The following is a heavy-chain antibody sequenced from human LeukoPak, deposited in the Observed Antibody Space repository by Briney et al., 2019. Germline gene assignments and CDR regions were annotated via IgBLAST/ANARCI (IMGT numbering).Heavy chain of an antibody. D-gene: IGHD3-16*02. CDR3: ARARSPGIVYYFDY. Sequence: GSSVKVSCKASGGTFSSYAISWVRQAPGQGLEWMGGIIPIFGTGNYAQKFQGRVTITTDESTSTAYMELSSLRSEHTAVYYCARARSPGIVYYFDYWGQGTLVTVSS. J-gene: IGHJ4*02. CDR1: GGTFSSYA. V-gene: IGHV1-69*05. CDR2: IIPIFGTG.